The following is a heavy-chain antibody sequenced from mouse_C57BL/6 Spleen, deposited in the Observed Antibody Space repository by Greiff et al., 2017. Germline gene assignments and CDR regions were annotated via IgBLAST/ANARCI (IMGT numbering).Heavy chain of an antibody. CDR1: GYSITSGYY. V-gene: IGHV3-6*01. D-gene: IGHD3-3*01. J-gene: IGHJ2*01. CDR3: ARGPGPYYFDY. CDR2: ISYDGSN. Sequence: DVKLQESGPGLVKPSQSLSLTCSVTGYSITSGYYWNWIRQFPGNKLEWMGYISYDGSNNYNPSLKNRISITRDTSKNQFFLKLNSVTTEDTATYYWARGPGPYYFDYWGQSTTLTGSS.